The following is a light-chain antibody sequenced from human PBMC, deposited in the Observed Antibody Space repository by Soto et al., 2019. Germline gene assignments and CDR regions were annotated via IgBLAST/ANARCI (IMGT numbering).Light chain of an antibody. CDR1: QSITTF. Sequence: DIQMTQSPSSLSASVGDRVTITCRASQSITTFLNWYQQKPGKAPNLLIYAASSLQSGVPSRFSGSGSGTDFTLTISNLQHEDFATYYCQQLNAYPLTFGQGTRLEIK. CDR3: QQLNAYPLT. V-gene: IGKV1-39*01. CDR2: AAS. J-gene: IGKJ5*01.